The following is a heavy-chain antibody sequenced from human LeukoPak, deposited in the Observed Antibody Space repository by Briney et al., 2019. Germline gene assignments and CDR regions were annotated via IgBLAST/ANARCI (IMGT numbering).Heavy chain of an antibody. CDR2: ISWDDEQ. Sequence: ESGPPLMKPTQTLTLTCTFSGFSLSTTGVYVGWFRQPPGKALEWFAPISWDDEQRYSPSLKSRLTITKDTSKNQVVLTVANMETVDTATYYCAHRRVSDNTDVFDSWGQGVLVTVSS. J-gene: IGHJ4*02. CDR3: AHRRVSDNTDVFDS. V-gene: IGHV2-5*02. CDR1: GFSLSTTGVY. D-gene: IGHD2-8*02.